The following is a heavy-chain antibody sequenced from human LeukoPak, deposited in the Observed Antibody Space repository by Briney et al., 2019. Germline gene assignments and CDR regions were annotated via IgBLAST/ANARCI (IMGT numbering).Heavy chain of an antibody. J-gene: IGHJ3*02. CDR3: AGLTYYDFWSGESDAFDI. CDR1: GGTFSSYA. V-gene: IGHV1-69*04. CDR2: IIPIPGIA. Sequence: SVKVSCKASGGTFSSYAISWVRQAPGQGLEWMGRIIPIPGIANYAQKFQGRVTITADKSTSTAYMELSSLRSEDTAVYYCAGLTYYDFWSGESDAFDIWGQGTMVTVSS. D-gene: IGHD3-3*01.